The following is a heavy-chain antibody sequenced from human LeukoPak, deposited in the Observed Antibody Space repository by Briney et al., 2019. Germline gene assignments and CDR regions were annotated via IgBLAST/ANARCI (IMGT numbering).Heavy chain of an antibody. CDR2: IGTGGDT. D-gene: IGHD6-13*01. CDR1: GFTFSSAD. CDR3: VRELAQHLAPLDWYFDL. Sequence: PGGSLRLSCAASGFTFSSADLYWVRQVTGKGLERVSAIGTGGDTYYAASLRGRFTISRDNAKNTLYLQMNSLRAEDTAVYYCVRELAQHLAPLDWYFDLWGRGTLVTVSS. V-gene: IGHV3-13*01. J-gene: IGHJ2*01.